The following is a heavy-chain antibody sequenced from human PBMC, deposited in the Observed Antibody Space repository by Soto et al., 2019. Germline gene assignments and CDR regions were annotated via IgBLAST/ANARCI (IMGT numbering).Heavy chain of an antibody. Sequence: SVKVSCKASGGTFSSYAISWVRQAPGQGLEWMGGIIPIFGTANYAQKFQGRVTITADESTSTAYMELSSLRSEDTAVYYCARDGGYDSSGYSEFDYWGQGTLVTVSS. CDR2: IIPIFGTA. V-gene: IGHV1-69*13. D-gene: IGHD3-22*01. CDR1: GGTFSSYA. J-gene: IGHJ4*02. CDR3: ARDGGYDSSGYSEFDY.